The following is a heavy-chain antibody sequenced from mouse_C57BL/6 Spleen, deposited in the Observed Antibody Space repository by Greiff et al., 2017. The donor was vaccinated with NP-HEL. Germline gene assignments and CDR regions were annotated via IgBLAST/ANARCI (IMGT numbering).Heavy chain of an antibody. Sequence: QVQLQQPGAELVKPGASVKMSCKASGYTFTSYWITWVKQRPGQGLEWIGDMYPGSGSTNYNEKFKSKATLTVDTSSSTAYMQLSSLTSEDSAVYYCAKREYDYDDYYAMDYWGQGTSVTVSS. CDR3: AKREYDYDDYYAMDY. J-gene: IGHJ4*01. CDR1: GYTFTSYW. CDR2: MYPGSGST. V-gene: IGHV1-55*01. D-gene: IGHD2-4*01.